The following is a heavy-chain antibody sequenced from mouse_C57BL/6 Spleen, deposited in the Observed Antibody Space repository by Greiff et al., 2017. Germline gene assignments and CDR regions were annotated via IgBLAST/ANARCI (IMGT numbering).Heavy chain of an antibody. CDR3: AGSSFDY. V-gene: IGHV1-52*01. J-gene: IGHJ2*01. Sequence: QVQLQQSGAELVRPGSSVKPSCKASGYTFTSYWMHWVKQRPIQGLEWIGNIDPSDSETHYNQKFKDKATLTVDKSSSTAYMQLSSLTSEDSAVYYCAGSSFDYWGQGTTLTVSS. D-gene: IGHD1-1*01. CDR1: GYTFTSYW. CDR2: IDPSDSET.